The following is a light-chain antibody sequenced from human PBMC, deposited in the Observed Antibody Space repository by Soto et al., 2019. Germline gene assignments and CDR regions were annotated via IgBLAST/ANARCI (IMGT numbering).Light chain of an antibody. CDR1: QSVSSN. V-gene: IGKV3-15*01. Sequence: EIVMTQSPATLSVSPGERATLSCRASQSVSSNLAWYQQKPGQAPRLLIYGASTRATGIPARFSGSGSGTEFTLTISSLQSEDFAVYYCQQYASSRTFGQGTKVDI. J-gene: IGKJ1*01. CDR2: GAS. CDR3: QQYASSRT.